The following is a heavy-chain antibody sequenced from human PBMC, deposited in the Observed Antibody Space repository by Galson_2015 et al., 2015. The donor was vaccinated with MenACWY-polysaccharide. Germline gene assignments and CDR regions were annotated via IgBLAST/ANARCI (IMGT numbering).Heavy chain of an antibody. Sequence: SLRLSCAVSGFIFSNYWMSWVRQAPGKGLEWVANIKKDGSEQYYVDSVKGRFTISRDNAKNSLYLQMHSLGAEDTAVYYCAREGIFGVVVTHYYYHGMDAWGRGTTVTASS. V-gene: IGHV3-7*01. D-gene: IGHD3-3*01. CDR1: GFIFSNYW. J-gene: IGHJ6*02. CDR2: IKKDGSEQ. CDR3: AREGIFGVVVTHYYYHGMDA.